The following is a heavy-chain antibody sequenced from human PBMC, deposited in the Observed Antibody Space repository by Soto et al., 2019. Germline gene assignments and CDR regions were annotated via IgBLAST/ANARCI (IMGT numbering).Heavy chain of an antibody. D-gene: IGHD6-19*01. J-gene: IGHJ4*01. Sequence: SETLSLTCTVSGGSISSYYWSWIRQPPGKGLEWIGYIYYSGSTNYNPSLKSRVTISVDTSKNQFSLRLSSLTAADTAVYYCARDVIAVAGTFLDYWGHGILVTVSS. CDR3: ARDVIAVAGTFLDY. V-gene: IGHV4-59*12. CDR2: IYYSGST. CDR1: GGSISSYY.